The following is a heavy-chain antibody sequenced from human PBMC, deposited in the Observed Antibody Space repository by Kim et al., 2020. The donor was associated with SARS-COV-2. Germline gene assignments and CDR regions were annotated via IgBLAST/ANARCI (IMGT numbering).Heavy chain of an antibody. Sequence: GGSLRLSCAASGFTFSSYGMHWVRQAPGKGLEWVAVISYDGSNKYYADSVKGRFTISRDNSKNTLYLQMNSLRAEDTAVYYCARPGMYYYDSSGYYYYYGMDVWGQGTTVTVSS. J-gene: IGHJ6*02. D-gene: IGHD3-22*01. CDR2: ISYDGSNK. V-gene: IGHV3-33*05. CDR1: GFTFSSYG. CDR3: ARPGMYYYDSSGYYYYYGMDV.